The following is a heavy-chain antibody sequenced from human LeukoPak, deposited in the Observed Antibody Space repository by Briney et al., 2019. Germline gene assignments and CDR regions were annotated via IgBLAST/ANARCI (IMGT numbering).Heavy chain of an antibody. J-gene: IGHJ4*02. CDR2: IIPIFGTA. D-gene: IGHD3-22*01. CDR1: GGTFSSYA. Sequence: GASVKVSCKASGGTFSSYAISWVRQAPGQGLEWMGGIIPIFGTANYAQKFQGRVTITTVESTSTAYMELSSLRSEDTAVYYCVDRTSSGYYYWGQGTLVTVSS. V-gene: IGHV1-69*05. CDR3: VDRTSSGYYY.